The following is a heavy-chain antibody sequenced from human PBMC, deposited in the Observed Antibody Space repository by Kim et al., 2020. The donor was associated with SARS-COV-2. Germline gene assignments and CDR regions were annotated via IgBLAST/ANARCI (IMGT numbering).Heavy chain of an antibody. CDR2: IKTNPNNYAT. J-gene: IGHJ6*02. CDR1: GFTFSDSA. Sequence: GGSLRLSCAASGFTFSDSALHWVRQASGRGLEWVGRIKTNPNNYATAYAVSGKDRFTISRDDSKNTAYLQMNSLKTEDTAVYYCTRLLDYGMDVWGQGTTVTVSS. D-gene: IGHD2-15*01. V-gene: IGHV3-73*01. CDR3: TRLLDYGMDV.